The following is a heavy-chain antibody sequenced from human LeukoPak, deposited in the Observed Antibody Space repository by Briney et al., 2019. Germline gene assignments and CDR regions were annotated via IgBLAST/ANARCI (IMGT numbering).Heavy chain of an antibody. Sequence: AXVKVSCKASGYTFTSYGISWVRQAPGQGLEWMGWISAYNGNTNYAQKLQGRVTMTTDTSTSTAYMELRSLRSDDTAVYYCARDGDYVWGSYRDRYYFDYWGQGTLVTVSS. D-gene: IGHD3-16*02. CDR1: GYTFTSYG. J-gene: IGHJ4*02. V-gene: IGHV1-18*01. CDR2: ISAYNGNT. CDR3: ARDGDYVWGSYRDRYYFDY.